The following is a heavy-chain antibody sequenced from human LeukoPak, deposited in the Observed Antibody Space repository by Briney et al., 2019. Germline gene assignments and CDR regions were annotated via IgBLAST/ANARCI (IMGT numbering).Heavy chain of an antibody. CDR3: ARAPYGSGSSFFFDY. CDR2: IYYSGST. Sequence: SETLSLTCTVSGGSISSHYWSWIRQPPGKGLEWIGYIYYSGSTNYNPSLKSRVTISVDTSKNQFSLRLSSVTAADTAVYYCARAPYGSGSSFFFDYWGQGTLVTVSS. D-gene: IGHD3-10*01. V-gene: IGHV4-59*11. J-gene: IGHJ4*02. CDR1: GGSISSHY.